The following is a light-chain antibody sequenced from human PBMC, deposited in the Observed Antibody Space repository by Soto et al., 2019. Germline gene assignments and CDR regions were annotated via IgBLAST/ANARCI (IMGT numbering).Light chain of an antibody. J-gene: IGLJ2*01. Sequence: QSALTQPASVSGFPGQSITISCTGTDSDIGAYNYVSWYQHHPGKAPTLLIHEVTNRPSGVSRRFSGSKSGNTASLTISGLRAEDEADYYCNSFTTSSTLLFGGGTKLTAL. V-gene: IGLV2-14*01. CDR2: EVT. CDR3: NSFTTSSTLL. CDR1: DSDIGAYNY.